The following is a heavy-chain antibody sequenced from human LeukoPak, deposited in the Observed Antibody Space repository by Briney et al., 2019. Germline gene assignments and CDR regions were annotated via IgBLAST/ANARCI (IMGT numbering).Heavy chain of an antibody. D-gene: IGHD2-2*01. Sequence: GGSLRLSCAASGFTFTTYWMIWVRQAPGQGLEWVANIKYDGSKKYYVDSVEGRFTISKDNARNSLYLQMNSLRAEDTAVYYCARDLNIEPVPDVSNYDAFDIWGQGTMVTVSS. V-gene: IGHV3-7*01. J-gene: IGHJ3*02. CDR3: ARDLNIEPVPDVSNYDAFDI. CDR1: GFTFTTYW. CDR2: IKYDGSKK.